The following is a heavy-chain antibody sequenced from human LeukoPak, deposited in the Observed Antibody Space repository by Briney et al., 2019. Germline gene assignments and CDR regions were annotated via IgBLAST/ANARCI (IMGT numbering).Heavy chain of an antibody. CDR3: AKHPYYYDSSGSHFDY. Sequence: PGGSLRLSCAASGFTVSSNYMSWVRQAPGKGLEWVSVIYSGGSTYYADSVKGRFTISRDNSKNTLYLQMNSLRAEDTAVYYCAKHPYYYDSSGSHFDYWGQGTLVTVSS. V-gene: IGHV3-66*01. CDR2: IYSGGST. CDR1: GFTVSSNY. J-gene: IGHJ4*02. D-gene: IGHD3-22*01.